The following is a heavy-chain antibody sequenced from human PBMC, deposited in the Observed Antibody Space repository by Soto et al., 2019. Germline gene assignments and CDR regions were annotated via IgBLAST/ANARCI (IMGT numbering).Heavy chain of an antibody. V-gene: IGHV3-23*01. CDR1: ELSSSNHA. CDR2: ISGTDGGA. CDR3: ASGGLHGYTNGGLSYFHS. D-gene: IGHD5-18*01. J-gene: IGHJ4*02. Sequence: EVHLLESGGGLVQPGGSLRLSCAASELSSSNHAMTWVRQAPGKGLEWVSGISGTDGGAYYADSVKGRFTISRDNSRSTLYLQMNSLRVEDMAVYYCASGGLHGYTNGGLSYFHSWGQGTLVTVSS.